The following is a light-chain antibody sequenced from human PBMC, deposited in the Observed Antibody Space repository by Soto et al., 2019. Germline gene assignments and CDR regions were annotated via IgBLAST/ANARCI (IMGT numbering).Light chain of an antibody. CDR1: QSVSSSY. J-gene: IGKJ1*01. Sequence: ETVLTQSPGTLSLSPGERATLSCRASQSVSSSYLAWYQQKPGQAPRLLIYGVSSRATGIPDRFSGSGSGTDFTLTISRLEPEDFAVYYCQQYGNSTRTFGQGTKVDIK. V-gene: IGKV3-20*01. CDR3: QQYGNSTRT. CDR2: GVS.